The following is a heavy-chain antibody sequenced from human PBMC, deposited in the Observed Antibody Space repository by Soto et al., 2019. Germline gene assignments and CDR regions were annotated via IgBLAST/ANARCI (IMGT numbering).Heavy chain of an antibody. V-gene: IGHV4-30-4*01. CDR2: IYDSGST. Sequence: QVQLQESGPGLVKPSQTLSLTCTVSGGSISSAYYYWSWIRQPPGKGLEWIGHIYDSGSTYSNPSLQGQFTISMDTSKNQFSLKLSSVTAADTAVYYCARGPSGDKVDYWGQGTLVTVSS. J-gene: IGHJ4*02. D-gene: IGHD7-27*01. CDR1: GGSISSAYYY. CDR3: ARGPSGDKVDY.